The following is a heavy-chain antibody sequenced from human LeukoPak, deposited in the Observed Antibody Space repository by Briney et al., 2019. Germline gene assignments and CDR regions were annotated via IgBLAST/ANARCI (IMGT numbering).Heavy chain of an antibody. J-gene: IGHJ5*02. CDR1: GYTFTRYW. Sequence: GESLKISCQASGYTFTRYWIAWVRQMPGKGLEWMGFIYPGDSDTRYSPSFQGQVTISADKSISTAYLQWSSLKASGTAIYYCARAPSRTGCFDPWGQGTLVTVSS. CDR2: IYPGDSDT. CDR3: ARAPSRTGCFDP. D-gene: IGHD6-13*01. V-gene: IGHV5-51*01.